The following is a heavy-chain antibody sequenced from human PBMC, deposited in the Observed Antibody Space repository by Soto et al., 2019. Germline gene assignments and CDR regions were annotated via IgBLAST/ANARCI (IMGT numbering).Heavy chain of an antibody. CDR2: ISSNGGST. CDR3: SRYHYYDSSGYSDAAFDI. V-gene: IGHV3-64*01. Sequence: GGSLRLSCAASGFTLSVYAMYWVRQAPGKGLEYVSAISSNGGSTYYANSVRGRFTISRDNSKNTLYLQMGSLRAEDMAVYYFSRYHYYDSSGYSDAAFDIWGQGTMVT. D-gene: IGHD3-22*01. CDR1: GFTLSVYA. J-gene: IGHJ3*02.